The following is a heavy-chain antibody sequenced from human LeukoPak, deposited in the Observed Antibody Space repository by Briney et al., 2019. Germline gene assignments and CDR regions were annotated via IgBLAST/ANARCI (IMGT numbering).Heavy chain of an antibody. V-gene: IGHV3-23*01. Sequence: PGGSLRLSCAASGFTFNNYAMSWVRQAPGKGLEWVSAISGSGGSTYYADSVKGRFTISRDNSKNTLYLQMNSLRAEDTAVYYCARDLYYYGSGGLQWGQGTLVTVSS. CDR1: GFTFNNYA. D-gene: IGHD3-10*01. CDR2: ISGSGGST. CDR3: ARDLYYYGSGGLQ. J-gene: IGHJ4*02.